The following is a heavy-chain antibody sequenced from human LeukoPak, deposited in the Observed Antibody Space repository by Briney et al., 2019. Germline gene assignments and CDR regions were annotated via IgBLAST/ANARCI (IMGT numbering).Heavy chain of an antibody. CDR1: GFTFRSYW. J-gene: IGHJ5*02. CDR3: ARATHYYL. CDR2: ISSDGSST. Sequence: QPGGPLRLSGATTGFTFRSYWMHWVRQAPGKGLVWVSRISSDGSSTSYVDSVKGRFTISRDNAKNTLYLQMNSLRAEDTAVYYCARATHYYLWGQGTLVTVSS. V-gene: IGHV3-74*01. D-gene: IGHD3-10*01.